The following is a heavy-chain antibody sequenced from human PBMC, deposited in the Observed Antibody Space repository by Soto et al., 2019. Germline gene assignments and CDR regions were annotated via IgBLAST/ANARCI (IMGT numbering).Heavy chain of an antibody. CDR1: GGSISSGY. Sequence: SETLSLTCSVSGGSISSGYWTWIRQPPGKGLEWIGYIYYSGSTYYNPSLKSRVTISVDTSKNQFSLKPSSVTAADTAVYYCLRHCISTSCYDYYGMDVWGQGTTVTV. J-gene: IGHJ6*02. CDR2: IYYSGST. D-gene: IGHD2-2*01. CDR3: LRHCISTSCYDYYGMDV. V-gene: IGHV4-59*06.